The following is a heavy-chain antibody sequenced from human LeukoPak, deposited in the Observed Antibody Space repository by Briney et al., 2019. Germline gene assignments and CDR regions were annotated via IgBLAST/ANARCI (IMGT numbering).Heavy chain of an antibody. CDR2: IYYSGTT. D-gene: IGHD6-13*01. J-gene: IGHJ6*02. V-gene: IGHV4-31*03. CDR1: RGSTSSGGSY. CDR3: ARGEGAAAGPETYYYYGMDV. Sequence: PSQTLSLTCTVSRGSTSSGGSYWSWIRQHPGKVLEWLGYIYYSGTTYYDPSLKSRVTISVDTSKNQFSLKLSSVTAADTAVYYCARGEGAAAGPETYYYYGMDVWGQGTTVTVSS.